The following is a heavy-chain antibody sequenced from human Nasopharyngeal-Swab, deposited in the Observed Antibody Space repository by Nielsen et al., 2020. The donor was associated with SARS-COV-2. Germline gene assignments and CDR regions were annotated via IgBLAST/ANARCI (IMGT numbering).Heavy chain of an antibody. V-gene: IGHV1-24*01. CDR1: GYTLTELS. Sequence: ASVKVSCKVSGYTLTELSMHWGRQAPGKGLEWMGGFDPEDGETIYAQKFQGRVTMTEDTSTDTAYMELSSLRSEDTVVYYCATDYRSGYPSGLDYYYYYYGMDVWGQGTTVTVSS. J-gene: IGHJ6*02. CDR3: ATDYRSGYPSGLDYYYYYYGMDV. CDR2: FDPEDGET. D-gene: IGHD3-22*01.